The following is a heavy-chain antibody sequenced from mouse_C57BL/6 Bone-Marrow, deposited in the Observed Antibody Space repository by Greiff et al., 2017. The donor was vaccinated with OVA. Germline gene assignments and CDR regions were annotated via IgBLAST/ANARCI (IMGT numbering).Heavy chain of an antibody. CDR3: TRRGALYAMGD. CDR2: IRNKANNHAT. J-gene: IGHJ4*01. CDR1: GFTFSDAW. D-gene: IGHD1-2*01. Sequence: EVMLVESGGGLVQPGGSMKLSCAASGFTFSDAWMDWVRQSPEKGLEWVAEIRNKANNHATYYAESVKGRFTISRDDSKSSVYLQMNSVRAVDTGIYYCTRRGALYAMGDWGQGTSVTVSS. V-gene: IGHV6-6*01.